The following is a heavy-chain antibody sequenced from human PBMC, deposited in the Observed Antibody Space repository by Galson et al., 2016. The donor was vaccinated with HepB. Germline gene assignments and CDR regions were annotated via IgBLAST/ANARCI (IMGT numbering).Heavy chain of an antibody. CDR1: GFTFSSYG. Sequence: SLRLSCAASGFTFSSYGVHWVRQAPGKGLEWVAVIWHDGSIKFYADSVKGRFTISRDNSKNTLYLQMNSLRAEETAVYYCAREPGFGAYYYYGMDVWGQGTAVTVSS. J-gene: IGHJ6*02. D-gene: IGHD3-10*01. V-gene: IGHV3-33*01. CDR3: AREPGFGAYYYYGMDV. CDR2: IWHDGSIK.